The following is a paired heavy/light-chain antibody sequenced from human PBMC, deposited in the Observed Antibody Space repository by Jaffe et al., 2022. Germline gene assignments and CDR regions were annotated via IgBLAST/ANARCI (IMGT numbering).Light chain of an antibody. CDR1: QGISSW. CDR2: AAS. CDR3: QQYNSYPLT. J-gene: IGKJ5*01. Sequence: DIQMTQSPSSLSASVGDRVTITCRASQGISSWLAWYQQKPEKAPKSLIYAASSLQSGVPSRFSGSGSGTDFTLTISSLQPEDFATYYCQQYNSYPLTFGQGTRLEIK. V-gene: IGKV1D-16*01.
Heavy chain of an antibody. CDR2: INAGNGNT. CDR3: ARDGRGRTSEMGLWFDP. Sequence: QVQLVQSGAEVKKPGASVKVSCKASGYTFTSYAMHWVRQAPGQRLEWMGWINAGNGNTKYSQKFQGRVTITRDTSASTAYMELSSLRSEDTAVYYCARDGRGRTSEMGLWFDPWGQGTLVTVSS. CDR1: GYTFTSYA. D-gene: IGHD2-15*01. J-gene: IGHJ5*02. V-gene: IGHV1-3*01.